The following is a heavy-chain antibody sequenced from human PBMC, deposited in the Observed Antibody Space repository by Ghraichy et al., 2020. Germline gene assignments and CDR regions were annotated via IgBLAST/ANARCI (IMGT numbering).Heavy chain of an antibody. J-gene: IGHJ4*02. CDR3: ARGDSRGCFDS. V-gene: IGHV3-48*01. CDR1: GFSFSTYG. CDR2: IRNTGSTM. Sequence: GGSLRLSCTASGFSFSTYGMNWVRQAPGKGLEWVAYIRNTGSTMYYADSMKGRFTVSRDNAKNSMFLQMNSLRAEDTALYYCARGDSRGCFDSWGQGTLVTVSS. D-gene: IGHD2-21*01.